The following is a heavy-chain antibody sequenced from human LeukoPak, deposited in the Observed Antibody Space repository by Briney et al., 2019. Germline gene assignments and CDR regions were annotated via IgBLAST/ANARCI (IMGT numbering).Heavy chain of an antibody. CDR1: GSTFSSYS. D-gene: IGHD3-22*01. V-gene: IGHV3-21*01. CDR3: ARDRGYYDSSGYTPIDY. J-gene: IGHJ4*02. CDR2: ISSSSSYI. Sequence: GGSLRLSCAASGSTFSSYSMNWVRQAPGKGLEWVSSISSSSSYIYYADSVKGRFTISRDNAKNSLYLQMNSLRAEDTAVYYCARDRGYYDSSGYTPIDYWGQGTPVTVSS.